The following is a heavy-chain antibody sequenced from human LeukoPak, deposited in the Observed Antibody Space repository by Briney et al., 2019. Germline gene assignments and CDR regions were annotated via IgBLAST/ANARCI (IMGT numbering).Heavy chain of an antibody. J-gene: IGHJ4*02. D-gene: IGHD6-19*01. CDR3: ATSGWNFDY. Sequence: GALRLSCAASGFTFGSYAMSWVRQAPGKELEWVAVISYDGSNKFYADSVKGRFTISRDNSKNTLYLQMNSLRAEDTAVYYCATSGWNFDYWGQGTLVTVSS. CDR2: ISYDGSNK. CDR1: GFTFGSYA. V-gene: IGHV3-30*03.